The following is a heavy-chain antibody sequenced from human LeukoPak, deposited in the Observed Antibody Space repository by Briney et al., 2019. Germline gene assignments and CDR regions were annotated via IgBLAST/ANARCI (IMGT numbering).Heavy chain of an antibody. V-gene: IGHV3-21*01. CDR3: ARQCYYYDSNESCDY. D-gene: IGHD3-22*01. J-gene: IGHJ4*02. CDR1: GFTFSTYS. CDR2: ISSGRGYI. Sequence: GGSLTLSCAASGFTFSTYSMNRVRQAPGKGLEWVSSISSGRGYIYYADSVKGRFSISRDNAKNSLYLQMNSLRAEDTAVYYCARQCYYYDSNESCDYWGQGTLVTVSS.